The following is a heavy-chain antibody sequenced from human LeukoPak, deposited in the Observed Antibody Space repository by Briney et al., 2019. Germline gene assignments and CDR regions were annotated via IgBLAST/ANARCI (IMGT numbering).Heavy chain of an antibody. J-gene: IGHJ3*02. CDR1: GFTFSSYW. CDR2: IKKDGSEK. Sequence: GGSLRLSCAASGFTFSSYWMSWVRQAPGKGLERVANIKKDGSEKYYVDSVKGRFTISRDNSKNTLYLQMNSLRAEDTAVYYCARDWGDYYSSDAFDIWGQGTMVTVSS. D-gene: IGHD2-21*02. V-gene: IGHV3-7*01. CDR3: ARDWGDYYSSDAFDI.